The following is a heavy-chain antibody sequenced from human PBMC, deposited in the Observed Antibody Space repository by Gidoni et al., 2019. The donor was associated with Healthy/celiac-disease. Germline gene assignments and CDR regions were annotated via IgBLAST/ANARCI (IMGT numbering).Heavy chain of an antibody. CDR1: GGSFSGYY. J-gene: IGHJ3*02. Sequence: QVQLQQWGAGLLKPSETLSLTCAVYGGSFSGYYWSWIRQPPGKGLEWIGEINHSGSTNYNPSLKSRVTISVDTSKNQFSLKLSSVTAADTAVYYCARGRGFTGAFDIWGQGTMVTVSS. V-gene: IGHV4-34*01. CDR3: ARGRGFTGAFDI. CDR2: INHSGST. D-gene: IGHD7-27*01.